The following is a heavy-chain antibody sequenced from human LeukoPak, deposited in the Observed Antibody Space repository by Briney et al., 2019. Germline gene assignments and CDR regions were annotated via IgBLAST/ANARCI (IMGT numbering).Heavy chain of an antibody. CDR3: ARVPVDDFWSGYYVDY. D-gene: IGHD3-3*01. CDR2: IYYSGST. J-gene: IGHJ4*02. V-gene: IGHV4-59*12. Sequence: SETLSLTCTVSGGSISSYYWSWIRQPPGKGLEWIGYIYYSGSTNYNPSLKSRVTMSVDTSKNQFSLKLSSVTAADTAVYYCARVPVDDFWSGYYVDYWGQGTLVTASS. CDR1: GGSISSYY.